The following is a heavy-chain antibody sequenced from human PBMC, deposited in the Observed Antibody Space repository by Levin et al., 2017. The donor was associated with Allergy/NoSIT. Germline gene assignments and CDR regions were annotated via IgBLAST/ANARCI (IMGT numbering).Heavy chain of an antibody. CDR3: ARAGYSSDISGYPEYY. CDR1: GFTLSRYW. CDR2: INSDGSST. V-gene: IGHV3-74*01. Sequence: GGSLRLSCAASGFTLSRYWMHWVRQAPGKGLMWVSRINSDGSSTTYADSVKGRFTVSRDNAKNTMYLQMNNLRAEDTAVYFCARAGYSSDISGYPEYYWGQGTLVTVSS. J-gene: IGHJ4*02. D-gene: IGHD3-22*01.